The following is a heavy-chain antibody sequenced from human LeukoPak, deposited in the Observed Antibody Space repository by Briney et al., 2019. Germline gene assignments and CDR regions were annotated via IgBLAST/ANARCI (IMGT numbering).Heavy chain of an antibody. Sequence: PVKVSCKASGGTFSSYAVSWVRQAPGQGLEWMGGIIPIFGTANYAQKLQGRVTMTTDTSTSTAYMELRSLRSDDTAVYYCARDILTGYYFDYWGQGTLVTVSS. CDR2: IIPIFGTA. V-gene: IGHV1-69*05. D-gene: IGHD3-9*01. CDR1: GGTFSSYA. J-gene: IGHJ4*02. CDR3: ARDILTGYYFDY.